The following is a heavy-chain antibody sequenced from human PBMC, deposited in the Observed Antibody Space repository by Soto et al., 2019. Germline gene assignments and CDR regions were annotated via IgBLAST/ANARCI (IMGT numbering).Heavy chain of an antibody. CDR1: GFTFSSYA. CDR3: ARDEQLALDY. D-gene: IGHD6-6*01. V-gene: IGHV3-30-3*01. Sequence: QVQLVESGGGVVQPGRSLRLSCAASGFTFSSYAMHWVRQAPGKGLEWVAVISYDGTNKYYADSVKGRFTFSRDNSKDRLYLQMTSLRAEDTAVYYCARDEQLALDYWGQGTLVTVSS. CDR2: ISYDGTNK. J-gene: IGHJ4*02.